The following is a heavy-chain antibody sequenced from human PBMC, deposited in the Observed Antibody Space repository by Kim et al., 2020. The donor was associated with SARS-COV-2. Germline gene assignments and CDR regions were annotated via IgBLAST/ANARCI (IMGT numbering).Heavy chain of an antibody. CDR3: ARGALGYYDILTGYQVNLHDGGYDAFDI. J-gene: IGHJ3*02. V-gene: IGHV4-59*01. D-gene: IGHD3-9*01. CDR1: GGSISSYY. CDR2: IYYSGST. Sequence: SETLSLTCTVSGGSISSYYWSWIRQPPGKGLEWIGYIYYSGSTNYNPSLKSRVTISVDTSKNQFSLKLSSVTAADTAVYYCARGALGYYDILTGYQVNLHDGGYDAFDIWGQGTMVTVSS.